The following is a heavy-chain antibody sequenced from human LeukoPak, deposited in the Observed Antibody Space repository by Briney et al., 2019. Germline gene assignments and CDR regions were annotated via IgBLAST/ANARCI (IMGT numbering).Heavy chain of an antibody. D-gene: IGHD5-12*01. CDR2: ISWDGGIT. Sequence: GGSLRLSCAASGFTFHHYSMHWVRQPPGKGLEWVSLISWDGGITYYADSVRGRFTISRDNSKNSLSLEMNSLRTEDTALYYCAKDSNTGGYSFGSWGQGTLVTVSS. V-gene: IGHV3-43*01. CDR1: GFTFHHYS. CDR3: AKDSNTGGYSFGS. J-gene: IGHJ4*02.